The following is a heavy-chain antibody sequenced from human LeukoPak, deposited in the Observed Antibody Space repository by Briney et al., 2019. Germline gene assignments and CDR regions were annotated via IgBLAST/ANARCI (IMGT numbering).Heavy chain of an antibody. V-gene: IGHV1-2*02. CDR3: ARGPTYGYSYGYWYFDL. CDR2: INPNSGGT. J-gene: IGHJ2*01. D-gene: IGHD5-18*01. Sequence: ASVKVSCKASGYTFTGYYMHWVRQAPGQGLEWMGWINPNSGGTNYAQKFQGRVTMTRDTSISTAYMELSRLRSDDTAVYYCARGPTYGYSYGYWYFDLWGRGTLVTVSS. CDR1: GYTFTGYY.